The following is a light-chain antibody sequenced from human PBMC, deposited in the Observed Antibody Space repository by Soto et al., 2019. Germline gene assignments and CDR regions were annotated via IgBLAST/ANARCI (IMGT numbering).Light chain of an antibody. CDR1: QSVSSSY. CDR3: QHYATSPT. Sequence: EIVLTQSPGTLSLSPGERATLSCRASQSVSSSYLAWYQQKPGQSPRLLIYATSTRATGIPDRFSGSGSGTDFTLTISSLEPEDFAVYFCQHYATSPTFGLGTQVEI. J-gene: IGKJ1*01. V-gene: IGKV3-20*01. CDR2: ATS.